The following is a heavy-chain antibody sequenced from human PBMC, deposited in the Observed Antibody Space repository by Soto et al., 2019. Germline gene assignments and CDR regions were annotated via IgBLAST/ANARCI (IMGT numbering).Heavy chain of an antibody. CDR3: ARGYYGGNSGLYYYYYGMDV. CDR2: IIPIFGTA. D-gene: IGHD4-17*01. CDR1: GGTFSSYA. J-gene: IGHJ6*02. V-gene: IGHV1-69*13. Sequence: SVKVSCKASGGTFSSYAISWVRQAPGQGLEWMGGIIPIFGTANYAQKFQGRVTITADESTSTAYMELSSLRSEDTAVYYCARGYYGGNSGLYYYYYGMDVWGQGTTVTVSS.